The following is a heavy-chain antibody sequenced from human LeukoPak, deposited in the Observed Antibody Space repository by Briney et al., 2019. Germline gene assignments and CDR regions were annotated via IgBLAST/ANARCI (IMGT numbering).Heavy chain of an antibody. CDR1: GYTFSNYV. J-gene: IGHJ4*02. Sequence: ASVKVSCKASGYTFSNYVITWVRQAPGQGLEWMGWISAYNGYTNSAQKLQGRVTMTRDTSISTAYMELSRLRSDDTAVYYCARDYYDSSGYYYVGPNYWGQGTLVTVSS. CDR2: ISAYNGYT. V-gene: IGHV1-18*01. D-gene: IGHD3-22*01. CDR3: ARDYYDSSGYYYVGPNY.